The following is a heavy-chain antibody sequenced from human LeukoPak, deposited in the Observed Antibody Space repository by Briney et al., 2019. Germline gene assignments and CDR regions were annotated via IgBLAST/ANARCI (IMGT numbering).Heavy chain of an antibody. J-gene: IGHJ4*02. D-gene: IGHD3-10*01. Sequence: SETLSLTCTVSGGSISSSSYYWGWIRQPPGKGLEWIGSIYYSGSTYYNPSLRSRVTISVDTSKNQFSLRLSSVTAADTAVYYCAKYRFGTMLDYWGQGTLVTVSS. CDR3: AKYRFGTMLDY. CDR1: GGSISSSSYY. V-gene: IGHV4-39*01. CDR2: IYYSGST.